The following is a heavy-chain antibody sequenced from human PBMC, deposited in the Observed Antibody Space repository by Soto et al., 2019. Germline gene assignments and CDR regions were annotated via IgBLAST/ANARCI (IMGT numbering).Heavy chain of an antibody. Sequence: PSETLSLTCAVSGGSISSGGYSWSWIRQPPGKGLEWIGYIYHSGSTYYNPSLKSRVTISVDRSKNQFSLKLSSVTAADTAVYYCARVRGYSGYDYGAGSEVNWFDPWGQGTLVTVSS. V-gene: IGHV4-30-2*01. CDR1: GGSISSGGYS. CDR3: ARVRGYSGYDYGAGSEVNWFDP. CDR2: IYHSGST. J-gene: IGHJ5*02. D-gene: IGHD5-12*01.